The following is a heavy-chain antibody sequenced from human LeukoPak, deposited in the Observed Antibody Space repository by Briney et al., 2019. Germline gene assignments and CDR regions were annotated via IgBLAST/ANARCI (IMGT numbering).Heavy chain of an antibody. D-gene: IGHD6-6*01. CDR3: ARDGALVRGENWFDP. CDR2: IYYSGST. V-gene: IGHV4-59*11. Sequence: SETLSLTCTVSGGSISSHYWSWIRQPPGKGLEWIGYIYYSGSTKYNPSLKSRVTISVDTSKNQFSLKLSSVTAADTAVYYCARDGALVRGENWFDPWGQGTLVTVSS. J-gene: IGHJ5*02. CDR1: GGSISSHY.